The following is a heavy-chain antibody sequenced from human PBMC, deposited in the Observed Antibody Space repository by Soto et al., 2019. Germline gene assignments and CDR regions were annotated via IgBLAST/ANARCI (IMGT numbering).Heavy chain of an antibody. CDR3: AKGSFDGNWNDGSTFDF. CDR2: LTGSGGST. Sequence: GGSLRLSCAASGFSFSSYDMSWVRQAPGKGLEWVSALTGSGGSTYYADSVKGRFTISRDNSKNTLFLQVNSLRAEDTALYYCAKGSFDGNWNDGSTFDFWGQGTMVTVSS. V-gene: IGHV3-23*01. J-gene: IGHJ3*01. D-gene: IGHD1-20*01. CDR1: GFSFSSYD.